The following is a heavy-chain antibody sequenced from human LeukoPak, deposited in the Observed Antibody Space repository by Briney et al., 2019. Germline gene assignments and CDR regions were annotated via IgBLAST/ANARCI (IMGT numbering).Heavy chain of an antibody. J-gene: IGHJ4*02. CDR2: VKSKTDGGTT. CDR3: ATEGAIRYTDPQYFDY. Sequence: GGSLRLSCVASGFTFSHAWMNWVRQAPGKGLEWVGRVKSKTDGGTTDYAASLKGRFIISRDDSKNMLYLQMNSLKTEDTAVYYCATEGAIRYTDPQYFDYWGPGILVTVSS. V-gene: IGHV3-15*07. CDR1: GFTFSHAW. D-gene: IGHD2-21*01.